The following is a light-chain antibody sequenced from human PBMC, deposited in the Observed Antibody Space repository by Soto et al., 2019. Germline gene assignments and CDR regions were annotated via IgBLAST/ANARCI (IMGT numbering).Light chain of an antibody. J-gene: IGLJ2*01. CDR1: RSDVGGYNS. V-gene: IGLV2-8*01. CDR2: EVS. CDR3: SSYAGSNNLV. Sequence: QSALTQPPSASGSPGQSVTISCTGTRSDVGGYNSVSWYQQHPGKVPKLMIYEVSKRPSGVPDRFSGSKSVNTASLTVSGLQAEDEADYYCSSYAGSNNLVFGGGTKLTVL.